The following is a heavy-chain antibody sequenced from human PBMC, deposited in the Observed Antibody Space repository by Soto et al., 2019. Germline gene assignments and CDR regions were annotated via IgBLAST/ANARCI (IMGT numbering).Heavy chain of an antibody. CDR3: AKNGCSSPACYPYYYYVDV. Sequence: EVQLLESGGGLVQPGGSLRLSCAASGFRLSDSAVSWVRQAPGKGLEWVSSLTVTGDSAFYSDSVKGRFTISRDISMSTLYLQMNSLRAEDTAVYYCAKNGCSSPACYPYYYYVDVWGRGTTVTVSS. D-gene: IGHD2-15*01. CDR2: LTVTGDSA. V-gene: IGHV3-23*01. J-gene: IGHJ6*03. CDR1: GFRLSDSA.